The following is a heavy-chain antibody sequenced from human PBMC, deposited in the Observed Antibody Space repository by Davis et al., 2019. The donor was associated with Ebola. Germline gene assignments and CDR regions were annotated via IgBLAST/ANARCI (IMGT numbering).Heavy chain of an antibody. CDR2: IYSGGST. CDR3: AREREEQWLVRGPFDP. CDR1: GFTVSSNY. D-gene: IGHD6-19*01. V-gene: IGHV3-66*02. J-gene: IGHJ5*02. Sequence: GESLKISCAASGFTVSSNYMSWVRQAPGKGLEWVSVIYSGGSTYYADSVKGRFTISRDNSKNTLYLQMNSLRAEDTAVYYCAREREEQWLVRGPFDPWGQGTLVTVSS.